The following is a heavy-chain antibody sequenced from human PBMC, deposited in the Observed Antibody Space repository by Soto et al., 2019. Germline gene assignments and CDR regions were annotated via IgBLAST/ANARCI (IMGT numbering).Heavy chain of an antibody. CDR2: LSNSGTYT. CDR3: ARDQYVFDY. D-gene: IGHD3-16*01. CDR1: GFAFSDYY. Sequence: VQLVQSGGGLVKPGGSLTLSCAASGFAFSDYYMTWIRQAPGKGLEWISSLSNSGTYTNYADSVKGRFITSRDNAKNSLFLHLNVLRAEDTAVYFCARDQYVFDYWGQGALVTVSS. V-gene: IGHV3-11*05. J-gene: IGHJ4*02.